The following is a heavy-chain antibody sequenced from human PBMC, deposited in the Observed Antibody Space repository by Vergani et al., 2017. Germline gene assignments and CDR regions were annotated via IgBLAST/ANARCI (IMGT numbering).Heavy chain of an antibody. J-gene: IGHJ4*02. CDR3: AREWDLSGFDY. Sequence: QVQLQQWGAGLLKPSETLSLNCAVYGGSLSGYYWSWIRQPPGKGLEWIGYIYYSGSTNYNPSLKSRVTISVDTSKNQFSLKLSSVTAADTAVYYCAREWDLSGFDYWGQGTLVTVSS. CDR1: GGSLSGYY. CDR2: IYYSGST. D-gene: IGHD1-26*01. V-gene: IGHV4-34*11.